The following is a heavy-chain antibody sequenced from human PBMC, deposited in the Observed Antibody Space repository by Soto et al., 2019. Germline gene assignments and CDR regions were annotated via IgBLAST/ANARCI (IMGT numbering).Heavy chain of an antibody. CDR1: GYTFTSYG. J-gene: IGHJ4*02. V-gene: IGHV1-18*04. CDR2: ISAYNGNT. Sequence: ASVKVFCKASGYTFTSYGISWVRQAPGQGLEWMGWISAYNGNTNYAQKLQGRVTMTTDTSTSTAYMELRSLRSDDTAVYYCARDTYYYYDGSAYSPFDYWGQGTLVTVSS. CDR3: ARDTYYYYDGSAYSPFDY. D-gene: IGHD3-22*01.